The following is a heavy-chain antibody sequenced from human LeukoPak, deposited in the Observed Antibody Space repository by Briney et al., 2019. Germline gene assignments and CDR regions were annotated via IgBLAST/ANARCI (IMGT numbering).Heavy chain of an antibody. CDR3: ALAPNSNWFDF. V-gene: IGHV4-59*03. J-gene: IGHJ5*01. CDR1: GDSTSNFY. CDR2: IHYSGSS. D-gene: IGHD2-8*01. Sequence: SETPSPTFTVSGDSTSNFYWNWIRQSPGKGLGWIGNIHYSGSSVYNPSLKSRGTISIDTSRRQFFLKLNSVTAADTAVYFCALAPNSNWFDFWGPGILVTVSS.